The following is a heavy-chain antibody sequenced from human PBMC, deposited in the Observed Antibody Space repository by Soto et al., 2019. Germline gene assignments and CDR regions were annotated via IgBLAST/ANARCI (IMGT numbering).Heavy chain of an antibody. CDR1: GHKVTELS. D-gene: IGHD2-15*01. J-gene: IGHJ5*02. Sequence: GASEKVSCKVSGHKVTELSIYWMRQSPGTRLECMGGFDPKDGLPVYAQNFEGRVTMTEDASTDTAYLEVENLRSEDTAVYFCATVVGLGRYYFDAWGQGSLVTVSS. CDR2: FDPKDGLP. V-gene: IGHV1-24*01. CDR3: ATVVGLGRYYFDA.